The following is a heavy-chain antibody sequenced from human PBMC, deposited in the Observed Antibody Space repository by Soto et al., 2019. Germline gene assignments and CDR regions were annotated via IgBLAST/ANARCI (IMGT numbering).Heavy chain of an antibody. CDR3: AKAGSGATVYNFYYGMDV. CDR1: GFTFSSYA. CDR2: ITGGGGAT. Sequence: GRSLRLSCAASGFTFSSYAMSWVRQAPGKGLEWVSSITGGGGATYLADSVKGRFTISRDNSKNTLYLQMNSLRADDTAVYYCAKAGSGATVYNFYYGMDVWGQGTTVTVSS. J-gene: IGHJ6*02. V-gene: IGHV3-23*01. D-gene: IGHD6-19*01.